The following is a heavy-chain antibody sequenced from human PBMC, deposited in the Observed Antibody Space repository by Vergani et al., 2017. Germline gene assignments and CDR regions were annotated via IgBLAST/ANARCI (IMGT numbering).Heavy chain of an antibody. V-gene: IGHV4-59*08. CDR2: IYYSGST. D-gene: IGHD3-16*01. J-gene: IGHJ3*02. CDR1: GGSMSSYY. CDR3: ARGNPYVDFDI. Sequence: QLQLQESGPGLVKPSETLFLTCTVSGGSMSSYYWSWIRQPPGKRLEWIGSIYYSGSTYYNPSLNSRATISVDTSRNQISLKLTSVTATDTAIYFCARGNPYVDFDIWGQGTMITVSS.